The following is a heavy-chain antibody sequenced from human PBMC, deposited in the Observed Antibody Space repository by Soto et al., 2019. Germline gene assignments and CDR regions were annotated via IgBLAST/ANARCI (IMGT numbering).Heavy chain of an antibody. D-gene: IGHD3-10*01. J-gene: IGHJ4*02. Sequence: QVQLVQSGAEVKKPGSSVKVSCKASGGTFSSYAISWVRQAPGQGLEWMGGIIPILGTANYAQKFQGRVTITADESTSTAYMERSSVRSEDTAVYYWARGVGGSGSYYNWNYWGQGTLVTVSS. CDR1: GGTFSSYA. V-gene: IGHV1-69*01. CDR3: ARGVGGSGSYYNWNY. CDR2: IIPILGTA.